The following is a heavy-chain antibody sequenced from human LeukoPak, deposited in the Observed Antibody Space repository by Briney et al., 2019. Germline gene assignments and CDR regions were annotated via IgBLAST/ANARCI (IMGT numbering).Heavy chain of an antibody. V-gene: IGHV3-23*01. CDR2: ISPSGDIT. CDR1: GFTFSNHG. D-gene: IGHD3-10*01. CDR3: AKDDAWLRFGE. J-gene: IGHJ4*02. Sequence: GGSLRLSCAASGFTFSNHGMNWVRQAPGKGLEWVSGISPSGDITYYADSVRGRFTISRDNSKNTLYLEVIGLTAEDTAVYYCAKDDAWLRFGEWSQGTLVTVSS.